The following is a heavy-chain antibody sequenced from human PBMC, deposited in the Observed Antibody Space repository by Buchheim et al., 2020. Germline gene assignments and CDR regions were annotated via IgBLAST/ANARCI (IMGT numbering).Heavy chain of an antibody. CDR3: ARGSVTVDY. V-gene: IGHV1-18*01. CDR2: VSAQNGRT. D-gene: IGHD2-21*02. J-gene: IGHJ4*02. Sequence: QVQLVQSGPEVKKPGAPVKVSCKASGYTFTSYGITWVRQAPGQGLEWLGWVSAQNGRTDFAEKVQGRVTMTTDTSTSTAYMELRNLRSDDRAVYYCARGSVTVDYWGQGTL. CDR1: GYTFTSYG.